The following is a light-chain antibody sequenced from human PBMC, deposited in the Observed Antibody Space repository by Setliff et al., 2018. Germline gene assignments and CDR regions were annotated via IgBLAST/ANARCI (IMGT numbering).Light chain of an antibody. CDR2: DVS. V-gene: IGLV7-46*01. CDR1: AGAVASGHY. J-gene: IGLJ2*01. Sequence: QAVVTQEPSLTVSPGGTVTLTCASSAGAVASGHYPYWFQQKPGQAPRTLIYDVSKTHSWTPARFSGSLLGDKAALTLSGARPEDEAEYFCSLAYSGSGVFGGGTKGTVL. CDR3: SLAYSGSGV.